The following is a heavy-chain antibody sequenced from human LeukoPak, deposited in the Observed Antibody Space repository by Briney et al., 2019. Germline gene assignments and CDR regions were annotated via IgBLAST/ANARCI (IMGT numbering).Heavy chain of an antibody. CDR2: IYWDDDK. V-gene: IGHV2-5*02. J-gene: IGHJ3*02. D-gene: IGHD3-22*01. CDR1: GFSLSTSGVG. Sequence: SGPTLVKPTQTLTLTCTFSGFSLSTSGVGVGWIRQPPGKALEWLALIYWDDDKRYSPSLKSRLTITKDTSKNQVVLTMTNMDPVDTATYYCAHSGMDSLMIAGAQPDAFDIWGQGTMVTVSS. CDR3: AHSGMDSLMIAGAQPDAFDI.